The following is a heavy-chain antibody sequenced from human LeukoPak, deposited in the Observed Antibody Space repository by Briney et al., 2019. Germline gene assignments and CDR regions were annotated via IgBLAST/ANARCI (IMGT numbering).Heavy chain of an antibody. J-gene: IGHJ4*02. CDR3: ARKGRTVTTPPDY. D-gene: IGHD4-17*01. V-gene: IGHV4-34*01. Sequence: SETLSLTCAVYGGSLSGYYWSWIRHPPGKGLEWIGEINHSGSTNYNPSLKSRVTISVDTSENQFSLKLSSVTAADTAVYYCARKGRTVTTPPDYWGQGTLVTVSS. CDR2: INHSGST. CDR1: GGSLSGYY.